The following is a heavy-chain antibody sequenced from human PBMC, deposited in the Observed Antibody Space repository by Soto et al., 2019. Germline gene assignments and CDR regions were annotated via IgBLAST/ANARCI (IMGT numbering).Heavy chain of an antibody. Sequence: ASVKVSCKASGYTFSSYAMHWVRQAPGQRLEWMGWINAGYGNTKSSQKFQDRVTISRDTSASTAYMELTSLRSEDTAVYYCARDTGDGNFDFWGQGTLVTVSS. J-gene: IGHJ4*02. V-gene: IGHV1-3*01. D-gene: IGHD7-27*01. CDR3: ARDTGDGNFDF. CDR2: INAGYGNT. CDR1: GYTFSSYA.